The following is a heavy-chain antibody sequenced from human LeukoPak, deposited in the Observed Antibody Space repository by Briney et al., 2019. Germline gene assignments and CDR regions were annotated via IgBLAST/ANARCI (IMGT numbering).Heavy chain of an antibody. CDR2: INSDGSST. V-gene: IGHV3-74*01. J-gene: IGHJ6*02. Sequence: GGSLRLSCAASGFTFSSYWMHAVRQAPGKGLVWVSRINSDGSSTSYADSVKGRFTISRDNANNTLYLQMNSLRAEDTAVYYCARDLLISSATSYYYYYYGMDVWGQGTTVTVSS. CDR3: ARDLLISSATSYYYYYYGMDV. CDR1: GFTFSSYW. D-gene: IGHD2-2*01.